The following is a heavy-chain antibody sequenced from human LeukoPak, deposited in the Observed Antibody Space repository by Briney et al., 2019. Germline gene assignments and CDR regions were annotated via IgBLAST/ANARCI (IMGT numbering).Heavy chain of an antibody. V-gene: IGHV4-61*02. CDR1: GGSISSGSCY. CDR2: IYTSGST. J-gene: IGHJ4*02. D-gene: IGHD3-10*01. Sequence: PSQTLSLTCTVSGGSISSGSCYWSWIRQPAGKGLEWIGRIYTSGSTNYNPSLKSRVTISVDTSKNQFSLKLSSVTAADTAVYYCARGGRGPDYWGQGTLVTVSS. CDR3: ARGGRGPDY.